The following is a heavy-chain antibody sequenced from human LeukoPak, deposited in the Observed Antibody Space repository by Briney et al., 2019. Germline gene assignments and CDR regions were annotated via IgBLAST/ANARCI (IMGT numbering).Heavy chain of an antibody. CDR1: GGSISSSTYY. D-gene: IGHD6-13*01. CDR3: ARDILATSIAAPYY. Sequence: PSETLSLTCTVSGGSISSSTYYWGWIRQPPGKGLEWIGSIFYSGRTYYNPSLKSRVTMSVDTSKNQFSLRLSSVNAADTAVYYCARDILATSIAAPYYWGQGTLVAVSS. J-gene: IGHJ4*02. CDR2: IFYSGRT. V-gene: IGHV4-39*07.